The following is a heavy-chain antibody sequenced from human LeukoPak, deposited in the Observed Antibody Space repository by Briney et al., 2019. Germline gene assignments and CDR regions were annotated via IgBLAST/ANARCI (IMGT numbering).Heavy chain of an antibody. CDR3: TKEHSSGWPTIDC. D-gene: IGHD6-19*01. J-gene: IGHJ4*02. CDR1: GFTFAEYS. V-gene: IGHV3-43*01. Sequence: GGSLRLSCSASGFTFAEYSMHWVRQAPGKGLEWVSVINRNGGAIQYADSVKGRFIISRDNSKNSLYLQMNSLRTEDTALYYCTKEHSSGWPTIDCWGQGTMVTVSS. CDR2: INRNGGAI.